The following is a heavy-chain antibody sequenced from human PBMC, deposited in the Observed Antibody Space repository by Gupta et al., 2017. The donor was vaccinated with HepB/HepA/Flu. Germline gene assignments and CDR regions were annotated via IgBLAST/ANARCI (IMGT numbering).Heavy chain of an antibody. J-gene: IGHJ4*02. V-gene: IGHV4-39*01. D-gene: IGHD5-12*01. CDR1: GSISSTHYN. CDR3: ARQEGYGKWSFDN. Sequence: GSISSTHYNWGWIRQPPGKGLEWIATIYYTGTTYYNPSLRSRVAISIDTSKNQFSVKLTSVTAADTAVYYCARQEGYGKWSFDNGGQGTLVTVSS. CDR2: IYYTGTT.